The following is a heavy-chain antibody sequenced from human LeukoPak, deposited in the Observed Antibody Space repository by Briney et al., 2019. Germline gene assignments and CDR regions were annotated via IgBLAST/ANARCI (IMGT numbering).Heavy chain of an antibody. V-gene: IGHV1-46*01. CDR2: INPSGGST. CDR1: GYTFTSYY. J-gene: IGHJ3*02. D-gene: IGHD3-22*01. Sequence: ASVTVSCKASGYTFTSYYMHWVRQAPGQGLEWMGIINPSGGSTSYVQKFQGRVTMTRDMSTSTVYMELSSLRSEDTAVYYCTGEDDRSDAFDIWGQGTMVTVSS. CDR3: TGEDDRSDAFDI.